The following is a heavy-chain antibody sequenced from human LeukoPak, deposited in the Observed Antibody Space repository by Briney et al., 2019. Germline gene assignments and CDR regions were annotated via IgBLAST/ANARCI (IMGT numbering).Heavy chain of an antibody. J-gene: IGHJ4*02. V-gene: IGHV3-30*18. CDR3: AKGFRMTTVRGFMNLDI. CDR2: ISYGGSTK. D-gene: IGHD4-11*01. CDR1: GFTFSSYA. Sequence: GGSLRLSCSASGFTFSSYAMHWVRQAPGKGLEWVTFISYGGSTKNYIDSVKGRFTISRDNSKNTFFLQMNSLRIEDTAVYYCAKGFRMTTVRGFMNLDIWGQGAQVTVSS.